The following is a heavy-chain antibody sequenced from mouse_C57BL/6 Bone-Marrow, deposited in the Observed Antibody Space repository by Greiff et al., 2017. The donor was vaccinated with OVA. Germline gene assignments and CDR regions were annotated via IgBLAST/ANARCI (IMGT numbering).Heavy chain of an antibody. CDR2: ISDGGSYT. CDR1: GFTFSSYA. CDR3: ARDLGNWPTWDY. V-gene: IGHV5-4*01. Sequence: EVQLVESGGGLVKPGGSLKLSCAASGFTFSSYAMSWVRQTPEKRLEWVATISDGGSYTYYPDNVKGRFTISRDNAKNNLYLQMSHLKSEDTAMYYCARDLGNWPTWDYWGQGTTLTVSS. J-gene: IGHJ2*01. D-gene: IGHD6-5*01.